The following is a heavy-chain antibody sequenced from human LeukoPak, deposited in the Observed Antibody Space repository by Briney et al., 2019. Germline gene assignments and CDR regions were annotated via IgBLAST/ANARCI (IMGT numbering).Heavy chain of an antibody. V-gene: IGHV3-23*01. J-gene: IGHJ4*02. CDR3: MKDPRGPDH. Sequence: PGGSLRLSCAASGFTFSSYAMSWVRQAPGKGLEWVSGISGSGGNTYYADSAKGRFTISRDNSKNTLYLQLNSLRVEDTAVYYCMKDPRGPDHWGQGTLVTVSS. D-gene: IGHD3-10*01. CDR1: GFTFSSYA. CDR2: ISGSGGNT.